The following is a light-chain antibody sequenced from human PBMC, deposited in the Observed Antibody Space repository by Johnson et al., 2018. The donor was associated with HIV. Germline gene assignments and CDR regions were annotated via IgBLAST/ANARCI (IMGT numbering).Light chain of an antibody. CDR3: ETWDSRLSGYYV. Sequence: PVLTQPPSVSAAPGQKVTISCSGSSSNIGNNYVSWYQQLPGTAPKLIIYDNDKRPSGISDRFSGSKSGTSATLGITGLQTGDEADYYCETWDSRLSGYYVFGSGTRLTVL. J-gene: IGLJ1*01. V-gene: IGLV1-51*01. CDR2: DND. CDR1: SSNIGNNY.